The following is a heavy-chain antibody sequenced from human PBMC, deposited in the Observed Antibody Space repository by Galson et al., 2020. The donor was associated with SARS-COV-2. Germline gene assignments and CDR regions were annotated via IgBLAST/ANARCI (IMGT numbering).Heavy chain of an antibody. CDR3: ARSGKLYCSGGTCYFGL. CDR1: GYSITGYG. Sequence: ASVKVSCRTSGYSITGYGISWVRQAPGQGLEWMSWISGYNGNTDYAQNIQGSVTLTTDTSATTAYMELTNLSSDDTAVYYCARSGKLYCSGGTCYFGLWGQGTLVTVSS. D-gene: IGHD2-15*01. V-gene: IGHV1-18*01. CDR2: ISGYNGNT. J-gene: IGHJ4*02.